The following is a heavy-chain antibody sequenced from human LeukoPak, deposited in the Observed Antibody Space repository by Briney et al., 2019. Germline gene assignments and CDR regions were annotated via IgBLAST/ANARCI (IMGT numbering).Heavy chain of an antibody. CDR2: ISAYNGNT. V-gene: IGHV1-18*01. J-gene: IGHJ4*02. CDR1: GYTFTSYG. CDR3: ARTTYYDFWSGYPRFDY. Sequence: ASVKVSCKASGYTFTSYGISWVRQAPGQGLEWMGWISAYNGNTNYAQKFQGRVTMTRDTSISTAYMELSRLRSDDTAVYYCARTTYYDFWSGYPRFDYWGQGTLVTVSS. D-gene: IGHD3-3*01.